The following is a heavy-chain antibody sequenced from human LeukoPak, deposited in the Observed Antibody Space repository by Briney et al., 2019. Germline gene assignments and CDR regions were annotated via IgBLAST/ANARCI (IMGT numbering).Heavy chain of an antibody. CDR1: GGSISSSGYY. V-gene: IGHV4-39*07. J-gene: IGHJ4*02. CDR3: ARSPDSDRLDY. D-gene: IGHD3-22*01. Sequence: TPSETLSLTCTVSGGSISSSGYYWGWIRQSPGEGLEWIGNIYYSGITYYNPSLKSRVTISGDTSKNQFSLKLSSVTAADTAVYYCARSPDSDRLDYWGQGTLVTVSS. CDR2: IYYSGIT.